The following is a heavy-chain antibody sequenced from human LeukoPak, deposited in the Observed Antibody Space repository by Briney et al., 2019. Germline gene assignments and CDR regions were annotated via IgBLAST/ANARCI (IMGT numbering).Heavy chain of an antibody. D-gene: IGHD4-11*01. CDR1: GGTFSSNA. V-gene: IGHV1-69*04. J-gene: IGHJ2*01. CDR3: VRDATVHNYWYFDL. Sequence: ASVKVSCKASGGTFSSNAVNWVRQAPGQGLEWMGRIIPFFDIATYAQKFQGRVTITADKSTSTAYMDLTSLRSEDTAVYYCVRDATVHNYWYFDLWGRGTLVTVSS. CDR2: IIPFFDIA.